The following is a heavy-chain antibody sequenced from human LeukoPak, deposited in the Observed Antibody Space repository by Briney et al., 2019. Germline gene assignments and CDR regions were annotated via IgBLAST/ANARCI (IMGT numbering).Heavy chain of an antibody. D-gene: IGHD3-10*01. CDR2: IKQDGSEK. J-gene: IGHJ4*02. Sequence: GGSLRLSCAASGFTFSSYWMNWVRQAPGKRLEWVANIKQDGSEKYYVDSVKGRFTISRDNADNSLYLQMNSLRAEDTAVYYCARGRGGLLWFGEFNSWGQGTLVTVSS. CDR1: GFTFSSYW. CDR3: ARGRGGLLWFGEFNS. V-gene: IGHV3-7*01.